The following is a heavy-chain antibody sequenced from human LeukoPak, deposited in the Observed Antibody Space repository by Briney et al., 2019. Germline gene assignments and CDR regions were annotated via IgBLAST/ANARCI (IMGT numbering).Heavy chain of an antibody. V-gene: IGHV4-59*08. D-gene: IGHD5-18*01. CDR3: ARTHLHEGYSYGSLDY. J-gene: IGHJ4*02. CDR2: IYYSGST. CDR1: GGSISSYY. Sequence: HPSETLSLTCTVSGGSISSYYWSWIRQPPGKGLEWIGYIYYSGSTNYNPSLKSRVTISVDTSKNQFSLKLSSVTAADTAVYYCARTHLHEGYSYGSLDYWGQGTLVTVSS.